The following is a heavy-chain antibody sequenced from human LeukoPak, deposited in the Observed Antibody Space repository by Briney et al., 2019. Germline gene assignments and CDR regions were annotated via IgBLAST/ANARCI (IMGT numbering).Heavy chain of an antibody. CDR2: ISSSSSYI. D-gene: IGHD2-15*01. CDR3: ARGSGGDC. V-gene: IGHV3-21*01. CDR1: GFTFRSYA. J-gene: IGHJ4*02. Sequence: GGSLRLSCAASGFTFRSYAMSWVRQAPGKGLEWVSSISSSSSYIYYADSVKGRFTISRDNAKNSLYLQMNSLRAEDTAVYYCARGSGGDCYGQGTLVTVSS.